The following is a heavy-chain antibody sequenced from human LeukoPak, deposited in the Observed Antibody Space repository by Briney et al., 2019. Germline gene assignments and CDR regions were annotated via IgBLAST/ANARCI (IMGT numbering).Heavy chain of an antibody. CDR3: AREWNYYGSGSPQGY. CDR1: GFTFSSYA. D-gene: IGHD3-10*01. Sequence: GRSLRLSCAASGFTFSSYAMHWVRQAPGKGLEWVAVISYDGSNKYYADSVKGRFTISRDNSKNTLYLQMNSLRAEDTAVYYCAREWNYYGSGSPQGYWGQGTLDTVSS. J-gene: IGHJ4*02. CDR2: ISYDGSNK. V-gene: IGHV3-30-3*01.